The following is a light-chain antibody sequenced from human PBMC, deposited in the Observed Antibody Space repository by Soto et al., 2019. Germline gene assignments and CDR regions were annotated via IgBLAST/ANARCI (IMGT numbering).Light chain of an antibody. CDR1: SSNIGAVYD. J-gene: IGLJ1*01. CDR2: GST. V-gene: IGLV1-40*01. Sequence: QSVLTQPPSVSGAPGQRVTISYTGSSSNIGAVYDVHWYQHLPGTAPKLLIYGSTNRPSGVPDRFSGSKSGSSASLAITGLRAEDEADYYCLSYDSSLSGFVFGSGTKVTVL. CDR3: LSYDSSLSGFV.